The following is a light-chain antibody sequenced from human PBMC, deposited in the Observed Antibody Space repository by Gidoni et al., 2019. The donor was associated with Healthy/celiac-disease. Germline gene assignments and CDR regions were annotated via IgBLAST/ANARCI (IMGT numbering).Light chain of an antibody. CDR1: QSVSSSY. J-gene: IGKJ4*01. CDR2: GAS. CDR3: QQYGSSPPLT. Sequence: ELVFTPSPRTLSLSPGERATLSCRASQSVSSSYLAWYQQKPGQAPRLLIYGASSRATGIPDRFSGSGSGTDFTLTISRLEPEDFAVYYCQQYGSSPPLTFGGGTKVEIK. V-gene: IGKV3-20*01.